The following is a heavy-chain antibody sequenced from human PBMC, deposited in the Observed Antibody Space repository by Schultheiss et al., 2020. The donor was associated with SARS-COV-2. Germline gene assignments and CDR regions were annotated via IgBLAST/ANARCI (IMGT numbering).Heavy chain of an antibody. Sequence: GGSLRLSCAASGFTFSSYDMHWVRQATGKGLEWVSVIYSGGSTYYADSVKGRFTISRDNSKNTLYLQMNSLRAEDTAVYYCARDGGGNLYYYYYGMDVWGQGTTVTVSS. D-gene: IGHD4-23*01. CDR2: IYSGGST. CDR3: ARDGGGNLYYYYYGMDV. V-gene: IGHV3-66*01. CDR1: GFTFSSYD. J-gene: IGHJ6*02.